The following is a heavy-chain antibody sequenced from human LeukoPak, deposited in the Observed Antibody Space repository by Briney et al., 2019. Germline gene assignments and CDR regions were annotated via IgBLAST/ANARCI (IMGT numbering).Heavy chain of an antibody. CDR3: AKGSQTTVTTLDY. J-gene: IGHJ4*02. CDR1: GFTLSSDG. CDR2: ISYDGSNK. V-gene: IGHV3-30*18. D-gene: IGHD4-17*01. Sequence: GGSLRLSCAASGFTLSSDGMHWVRQGPGKGVEGVAVISYDGSNKYYVDSVQGRFTISRDNSKHTLYLPMNSLRAEDTAVYYCAKGSQTTVTTLDYWGQGTLVTVSS.